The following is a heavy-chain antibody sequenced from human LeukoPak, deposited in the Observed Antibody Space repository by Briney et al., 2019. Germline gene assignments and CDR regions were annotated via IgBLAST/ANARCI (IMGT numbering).Heavy chain of an antibody. CDR2: ISYDGSNK. D-gene: IGHD4-23*01. CDR1: GFTFSSYA. J-gene: IGHJ5*02. CDR3: ARDGNYGGNSELPS. V-gene: IGHV3-30-3*01. Sequence: PGRSLRLSCAASGFTFSSYAMRWVRQAPGKGLEWVAVISYDGSNKYYADSVKGRFTISRDNSKNTLYLQMNSLGAEDTAVYYCARDGNYGGNSELPSWGQGTLVTVSS.